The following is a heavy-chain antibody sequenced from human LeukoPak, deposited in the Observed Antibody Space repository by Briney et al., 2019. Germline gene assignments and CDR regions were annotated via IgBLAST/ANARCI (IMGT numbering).Heavy chain of an antibody. CDR1: GSSFTSYW. CDR2: IYPGDSDT. D-gene: IGHD5-18*01. J-gene: IGHJ5*02. V-gene: IGHV5-51*01. CDR3: ARRGDSFYGFDP. Sequence: GESLKISCKGSGSSFTSYWIGWVRQLPGKGLEWMGIIYPGDSDTRYSPSFQGQVTISADKSTSTAYLQSSTLKASDSAMYYCARRGDSFYGFDPWGQGTLVTVSS.